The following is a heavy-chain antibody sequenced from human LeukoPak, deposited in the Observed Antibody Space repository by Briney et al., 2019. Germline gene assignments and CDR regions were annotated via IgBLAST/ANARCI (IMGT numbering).Heavy chain of an antibody. D-gene: IGHD3-3*01. CDR3: ARETRNYDFWSGANWFDP. CDR1: GGTFSSYA. Sequence: SVKVSCKASGGTFSSYAISWVRQAPGQGLEWMGGIIPIFGTANYAQKFQGRVTITADKSTSTAYMELSSLRSEDTAVYYCARETRNYDFWSGANWFDPWGQGTLVTVSS. CDR2: IIPIFGTA. J-gene: IGHJ5*02. V-gene: IGHV1-69*06.